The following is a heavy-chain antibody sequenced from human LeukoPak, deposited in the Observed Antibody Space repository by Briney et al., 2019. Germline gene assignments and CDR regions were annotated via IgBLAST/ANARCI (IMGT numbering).Heavy chain of an antibody. J-gene: IGHJ3*02. V-gene: IGHV3-30*02. CDR1: GFTFSSYG. CDR2: IRCDGSNK. D-gene: IGHD3-10*01. CDR3: AKVARSGDAFDI. Sequence: GGSLRLSCAASGFTFSSYGMHWVRQAPGKGLEWVAFIRCDGSNKYYADSVKGRFTISRDNSKNTLYLQMNSLRAEDTAVYYCAKVARSGDAFDIWGQGTMVTVSS.